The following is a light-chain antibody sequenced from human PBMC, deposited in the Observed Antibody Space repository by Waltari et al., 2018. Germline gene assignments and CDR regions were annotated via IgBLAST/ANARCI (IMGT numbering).Light chain of an antibody. CDR3: QEANSFPLT. Sequence: DIQMTQSPPSVSASVGDRVTITWRASQGIRRWLSWYQQKPGKAPKLLIYAASNVQSGVPSRFSGSDSGTEFTLTISSLQPEDVATYYCQEANSFPLTFGGGTKVEI. CDR1: QGIRRW. J-gene: IGKJ4*01. CDR2: AAS. V-gene: IGKV1-12*01.